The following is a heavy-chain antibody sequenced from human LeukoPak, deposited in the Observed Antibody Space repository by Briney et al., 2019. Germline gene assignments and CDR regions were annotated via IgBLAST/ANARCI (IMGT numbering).Heavy chain of an antibody. CDR2: ISYDGRIK. CDR1: GFTFNTYD. V-gene: IGHV3-30*04. Sequence: GRSLRLSCAASGFTFNTYDMHWVRQAPGKGLEWVAVISYDGRIKYYADSVKGRFTISRDNSKNTLNLQMNSLGAEDTALYYCATEYYDFSTGKYWGGYDYWGQGTLSSSPQ. J-gene: IGHJ4*02. D-gene: IGHD3-3*01. CDR3: ATEYYDFSTGKYWGGYDY.